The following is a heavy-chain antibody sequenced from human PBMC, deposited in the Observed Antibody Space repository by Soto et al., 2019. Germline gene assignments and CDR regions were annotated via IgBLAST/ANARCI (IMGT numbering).Heavy chain of an antibody. V-gene: IGHV3-21*01. Sequence: GGSLRLSCAASGFTFSSYSMNWVRQAPGKGLEWVSSISSSSIYIYYADSVKGRFTISRDNAKNSLYLQMNSLRADDTAVYYCASSLVTAANNWFDPWGQGTLVTVSS. CDR2: ISSSSIYI. J-gene: IGHJ5*02. CDR3: ASSLVTAANNWFDP. CDR1: GFTFSSYS. D-gene: IGHD2-2*01.